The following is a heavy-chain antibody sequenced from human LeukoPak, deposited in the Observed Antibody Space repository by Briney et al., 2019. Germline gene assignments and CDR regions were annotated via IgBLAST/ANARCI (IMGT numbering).Heavy chain of an antibody. J-gene: IGHJ4*02. CDR1: GYTFTSYG. CDR3: ARPRKGYDFFL. Sequence: ASVKVSCKASGYTFTSYGVSWVRQAPGQGLEWMAWISAYDGHTKFEQKHQDRVTMTTDTSTSTAYMELSSLRSEDTAVYYCARPRKGYDFFLWGQGTLVTVSS. V-gene: IGHV1-18*01. D-gene: IGHD3-3*01. CDR2: ISAYDGHT.